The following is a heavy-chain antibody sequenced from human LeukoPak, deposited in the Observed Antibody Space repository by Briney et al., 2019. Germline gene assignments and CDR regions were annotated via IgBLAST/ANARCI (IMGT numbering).Heavy chain of an antibody. V-gene: IGHV4-34*01. D-gene: IGHD2-21*02. J-gene: IGHJ5*02. CDR1: GGSFSGYY. Sequence: SSETLSLTCAVYGGSFSGYYWSWIRQPPGKGLEWIGEINHSGSTNYNPSLKSRVTISVDTSKNQFSLKLSSVTAADTAVYYCARGQRPSLRASRYCGGDCYSQRVGYNWFDPWGQGTLVTVSS. CDR3: ARGQRPSLRASRYCGGDCYSQRVGYNWFDP. CDR2: INHSGST.